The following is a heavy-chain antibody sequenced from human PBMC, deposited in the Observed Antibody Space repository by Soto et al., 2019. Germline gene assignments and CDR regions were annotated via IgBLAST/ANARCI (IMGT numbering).Heavy chain of an antibody. V-gene: IGHV1-69*13. D-gene: IGHD6-13*01. J-gene: IGHJ5*02. Sequence: SVKVSCKASGGTFSSYAISWVRQAPGQGLEWMGGIIPIFGTANYAQKFQGRVTITADESTSTAYMELSSLRSEDTAVYYCARDRTVGGSRYSWFDPWGQGTRVTVSS. CDR2: IIPIFGTA. CDR1: GGTFSSYA. CDR3: ARDRTVGGSRYSWFDP.